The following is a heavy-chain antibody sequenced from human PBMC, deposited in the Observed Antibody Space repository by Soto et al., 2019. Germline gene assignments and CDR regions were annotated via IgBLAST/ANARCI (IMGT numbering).Heavy chain of an antibody. D-gene: IGHD3-10*01. J-gene: IGHJ6*03. V-gene: IGHV4-39*01. CDR3: ARHRDYYMDV. Sequence: GGSISSDGNYWGWIRQPPGKGLEWIGSIYYSGSTYYNPSLKIRVTISVDTSKNQFSLKLSSVTAADTAVYYCARHRDYYMDVWGKGTTVTVSS. CDR2: IYYSGST. CDR1: GGSISSDGNY.